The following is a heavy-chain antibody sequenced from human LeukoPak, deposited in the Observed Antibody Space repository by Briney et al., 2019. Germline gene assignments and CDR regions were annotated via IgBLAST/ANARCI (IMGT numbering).Heavy chain of an antibody. CDR3: ARNGVYSSGWFVGENYFDY. Sequence: PSQTLSLTCTVSGGSISSGGYYWSWIRQHPGKGLEWIGYIYYSGSTYYNPSLKSRVTISVDTSKNQFSLKLSSVTAADTAVYYCARNGVYSSGWFVGENYFDYWGQGTLVTVSS. CDR2: IYYSGST. J-gene: IGHJ4*02. CDR1: GGSISSGGYY. D-gene: IGHD6-19*01. V-gene: IGHV4-31*03.